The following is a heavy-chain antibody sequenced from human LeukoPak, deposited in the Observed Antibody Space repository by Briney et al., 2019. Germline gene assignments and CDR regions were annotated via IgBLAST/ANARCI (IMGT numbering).Heavy chain of an antibody. J-gene: IGHJ4*02. V-gene: IGHV3-30*02. D-gene: IGHD5-18*01. CDR3: AKRGYSYGFWMDLFDY. CDR1: GFTFSNYG. Sequence: GGTLRLSCAASGFTFSNYGMHWVRQAPGKGLEWVAFIPYDGTNKYYADSVKGRFTISRDNSKNTLYLQMNSLRAADTAVYYCAKRGYSYGFWMDLFDYWGRGTLVTVSS. CDR2: IPYDGTNK.